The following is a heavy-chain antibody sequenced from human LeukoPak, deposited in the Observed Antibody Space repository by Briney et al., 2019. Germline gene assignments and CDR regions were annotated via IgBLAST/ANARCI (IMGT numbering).Heavy chain of an antibody. CDR3: ASLCGSGSFHNAFDI. Sequence: PGGSLRLSCAASGFTVSSNYMNWVRQAPGKGLEGVSYISSRGSTIYYADSVKGRFTISRDNAKNSLYLQMNSLRAEDTAVYYCASLCGSGSFHNAFDIWGQGTMVTVSS. CDR1: GFTVSSNY. J-gene: IGHJ3*02. CDR2: ISSRGSTI. V-gene: IGHV3-11*04. D-gene: IGHD3-10*01.